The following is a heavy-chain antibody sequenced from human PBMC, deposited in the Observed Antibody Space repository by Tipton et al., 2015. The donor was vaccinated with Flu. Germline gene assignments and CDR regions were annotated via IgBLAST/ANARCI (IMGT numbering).Heavy chain of an antibody. Sequence: TLSLTCTVSGGSISSSSYYWGWIRQPPGKGLEWIGSIYHSGSTYYNPSLKSRVTISVDTSKNQFSLKLSSVTAADTAVYYCARSPKFQSSPFDYWGQGTLVTVSS. V-gene: IGHV4-39*07. CDR2: IYHSGST. D-gene: IGHD2-21*01. CDR3: ARSPKFQSSPFDY. CDR1: GGSISSSSYY. J-gene: IGHJ4*02.